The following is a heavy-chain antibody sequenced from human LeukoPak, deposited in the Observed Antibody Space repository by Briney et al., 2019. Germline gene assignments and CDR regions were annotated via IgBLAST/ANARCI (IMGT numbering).Heavy chain of an antibody. V-gene: IGHV4-39*07. CDR1: GGSISSSSYY. J-gene: IGHJ6*02. CDR3: ARDETMAAAGPNYYYGMDV. D-gene: IGHD6-13*01. CDR2: IYYSGST. Sequence: SETLSLTCTVSGGSISSSSYYWGWIRQPPGKGLEWIGSIYYSGSTYYNPSLKSRVTISVDTSKNQFSLKLSSVTAADTAVHYCARDETMAAAGPNYYYGMDVWGQGTTVTVSS.